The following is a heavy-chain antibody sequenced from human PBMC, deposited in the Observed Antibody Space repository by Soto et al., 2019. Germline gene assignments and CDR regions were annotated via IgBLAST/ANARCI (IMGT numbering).Heavy chain of an antibody. D-gene: IGHD5-12*01. Sequence: PGESLKISCKGSGYSFTSYWISWVRQMPGKGLEWMGRVDPSDSYTKYSPSFQGHVTISADKSISTAYLQWSSLKASDTAMYYCARHEGGFIHYYYSGMDDWGQGTTVTVSS. V-gene: IGHV5-10-1*01. J-gene: IGHJ6*02. CDR3: ARHEGGFIHYYYSGMDD. CDR1: GYSFTSYW. CDR2: VDPSDSYT.